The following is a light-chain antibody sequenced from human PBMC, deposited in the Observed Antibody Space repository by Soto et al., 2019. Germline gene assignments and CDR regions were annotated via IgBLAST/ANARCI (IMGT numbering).Light chain of an antibody. CDR1: QVISKY. CDR3: QYLNSFPLT. J-gene: IGKJ4*01. Sequence: IQLTQSPSSLSASVGDRVTITCRASQVISKYLAWYQQKPGTAPKLLIYLASTLQGGVPSRFSGSGSGTDFSLTISSLQPEDVPTYYCQYLNSFPLTFGGGTKVEIK. CDR2: LAS. V-gene: IGKV1-9*01.